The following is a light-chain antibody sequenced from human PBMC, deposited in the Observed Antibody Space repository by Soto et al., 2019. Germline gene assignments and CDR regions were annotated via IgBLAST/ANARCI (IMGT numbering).Light chain of an antibody. CDR2: GAS. CDR3: QQYGSSLWT. V-gene: IGKV3-20*01. J-gene: IGKJ1*01. CDR1: QSVSSSY. Sequence: EIVLTQSPGTLSLSPGEIATLSCRASQSVSSSYLAWYQQKPGQAPSLLIYGASSRATGIPDRFSGSGSGTDFTLTISRLEPEDFAVYYCQQYGSSLWTFGQGTKVEIK.